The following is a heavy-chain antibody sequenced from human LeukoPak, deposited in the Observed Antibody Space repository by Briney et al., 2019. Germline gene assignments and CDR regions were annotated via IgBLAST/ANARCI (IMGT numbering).Heavy chain of an antibody. CDR1: GFTFSSYA. D-gene: IGHD3-22*01. CDR3: ARPYDSSGYPY. Sequence: GGSLRLSCAASGFTFSSYAMHWVRQAPGKGLEWVSTISGSAATTYYTDSVKGRFTISRDNSKNTLYLQMNSLRAEDTAVYYCARPYDSSGYPYWGQGTLVTVSS. J-gene: IGHJ4*02. V-gene: IGHV3-23*01. CDR2: ISGSAATT.